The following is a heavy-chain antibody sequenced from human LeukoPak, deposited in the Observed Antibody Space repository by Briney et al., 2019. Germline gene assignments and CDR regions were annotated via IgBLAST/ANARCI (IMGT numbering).Heavy chain of an antibody. J-gene: IGHJ4*02. V-gene: IGHV3-23*01. Sequence: GGSLRLSCAASGFTFSSYAMSWVRQAPGKGLERVSAISGSGGSTYYADSVKGRFTISRDNSKNTLYLQMNSLRAEDTAVYYCAKTNVLRYFDWKLPRGWGQGTLVTVSS. CDR1: GFTFSSYA. CDR2: ISGSGGST. D-gene: IGHD3-9*01. CDR3: AKTNVLRYFDWKLPRG.